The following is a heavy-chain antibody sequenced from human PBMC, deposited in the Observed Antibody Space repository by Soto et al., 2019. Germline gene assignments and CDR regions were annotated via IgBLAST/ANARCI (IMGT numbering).Heavy chain of an antibody. CDR1: GFTFSSYG. Sequence: GGSLRLSCAASGFTFSSYGMHWVRQAPGKGLEWVSVIYSGGSTYYADSVKGRFTISRDNSKNTLYLQMNSLRAEDTAVYYCARVRGYSSSYWFDPWGQGTLVTVSS. CDR3: ARVRGYSSSYWFDP. J-gene: IGHJ5*02. V-gene: IGHV3-NL1*01. CDR2: IYSGGST. D-gene: IGHD6-6*01.